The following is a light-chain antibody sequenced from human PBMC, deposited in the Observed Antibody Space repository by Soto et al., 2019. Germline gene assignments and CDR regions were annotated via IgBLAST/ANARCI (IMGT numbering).Light chain of an antibody. J-gene: IGLJ2*01. CDR1: SSDVGGYNY. Sequence: QSALTQPASVSGSPGQSITISCTGTSSDVGGYNYVSWYQHHPGKAPKLMIYEVNNRPSGASNRFSGSKSGNTASLTISGLQAEDEADYYCSSYTSSSTPQVVFGGGTKLTVL. CDR2: EVN. CDR3: SSYTSSSTPQVV. V-gene: IGLV2-14*01.